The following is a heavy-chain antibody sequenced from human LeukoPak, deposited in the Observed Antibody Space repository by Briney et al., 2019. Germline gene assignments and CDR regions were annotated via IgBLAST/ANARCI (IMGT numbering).Heavy chain of an antibody. CDR3: ARPLLYYYGSETYFWFDL. V-gene: IGHV3-7*01. CDR2: IKQDGNEK. CDR1: GFTFTTYW. D-gene: IGHD3-10*01. Sequence: GGFLRLSCAASGFTFTTYWMGWVRQAPGKGLEWVASIKQDGNEKHYVDSVKGRFTISRDSAENTLYLQMKSLKAEDTASYYCARPLLYYYGSETYFWFDLWGQGTLVTVSS. J-gene: IGHJ5*02.